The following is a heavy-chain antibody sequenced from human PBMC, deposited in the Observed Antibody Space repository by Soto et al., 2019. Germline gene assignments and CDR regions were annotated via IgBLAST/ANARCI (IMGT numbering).Heavy chain of an antibody. Sequence: EVKLWESGGGLAQPGGSLRLSCVGSGFTFDSYAISWVRQAPGERLQWIAAISGSADGTDYAHSVRGRFTISRDNAKKTVHLQMDSLRVEDTAVYFCAKDTVGGYSFWSGYYSDGLDVWGQGTLVTVS. J-gene: IGHJ3*01. CDR3: AKDTVGGYSFWSGYYSDGLDV. CDR2: ISGSADGT. D-gene: IGHD3-3*01. V-gene: IGHV3-23*01. CDR1: GFTFDSYA.